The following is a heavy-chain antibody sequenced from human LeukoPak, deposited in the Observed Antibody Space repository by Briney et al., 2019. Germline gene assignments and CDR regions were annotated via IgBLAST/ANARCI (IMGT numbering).Heavy chain of an antibody. D-gene: IGHD3-9*01. V-gene: IGHV1-69*13. CDR3: ATTSYDILTGYYNLNFDY. CDR1: GGTFSSYA. CDR2: IIPIFGTA. J-gene: IGHJ4*02. Sequence: ASVKVSCKASGGTFSSYAISWVRQAPGQGLEWMGGIIPIFGTANYAQKFQGRVTITADESTSTAYMELSSLRSEGTAVYYCATTSYDILTGYYNLNFDYWGQGTLVTVSS.